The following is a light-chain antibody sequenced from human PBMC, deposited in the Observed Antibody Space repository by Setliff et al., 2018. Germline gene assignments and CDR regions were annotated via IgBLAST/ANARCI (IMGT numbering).Light chain of an antibody. V-gene: IGLV2-14*03. Sequence: QSALTQPASVSGSPGQSITISCIGTDGDVGGFNLVSWYQQHPGKAPKFMIYDVSNRPSGVSNRFSGSKSGNTASLTISGLQAEDEADYYCSSYSSSNIPFVFGTGTKVTVL. CDR3: SSYSSSNIPFV. CDR1: DGDVGGFNL. J-gene: IGLJ1*01. CDR2: DVS.